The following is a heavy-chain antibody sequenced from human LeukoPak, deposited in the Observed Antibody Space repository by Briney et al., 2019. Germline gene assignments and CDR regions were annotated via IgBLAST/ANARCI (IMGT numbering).Heavy chain of an antibody. CDR2: ITSSGRNT. V-gene: IGHV3-23*01. Sequence: GGSLRLSCAASGFTFSSYDMSWVRQAPGKGLEWVSAITSSGRNTYSADSVKGRFTISRDNSKNTLYLQMTSLRAEDTALYYCAKSKPYYYGSGSYYKNPFDYWGQGTLVTVSS. D-gene: IGHD3-10*01. CDR3: AKSKPYYYGSGSYYKNPFDY. CDR1: GFTFSSYD. J-gene: IGHJ4*02.